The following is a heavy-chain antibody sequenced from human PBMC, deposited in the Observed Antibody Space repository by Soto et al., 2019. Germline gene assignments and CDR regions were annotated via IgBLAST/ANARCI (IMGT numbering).Heavy chain of an antibody. CDR1: GGSISSSSYY. CDR2: IYYSGST. D-gene: IGHD6-13*01. CDR3: ARQKGIADNWFDP. J-gene: IGHJ5*02. Sequence: QLQLQESGPGLVKPSETLSLTCTVSGGSISSSSYYWGWIRQPPGKGLEWIGSIYYSGSTYYNPSLKSRVTISVDTSKNQFSLKLSSVTAADTAVYYCARQKGIADNWFDPWGQGTLVTVSS. V-gene: IGHV4-39*01.